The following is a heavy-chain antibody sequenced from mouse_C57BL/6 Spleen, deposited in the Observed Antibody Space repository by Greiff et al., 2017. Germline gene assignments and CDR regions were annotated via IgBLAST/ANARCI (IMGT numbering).Heavy chain of an antibody. V-gene: IGHV5-15*01. J-gene: IGHJ3*01. Sequence: EVKLVESGGGLVQPGGSLKLSCAASGFTFSDYGMAWVRQAPRKGPEWVAFISNLAYSIYYADTVTGRFTISRENAKNTLYLEMSSLRSEDTAMYYCARAYDYDAFAYWGQGTLVTVSA. CDR2: ISNLAYSI. CDR1: GFTFSDYG. D-gene: IGHD2-4*01. CDR3: ARAYDYDAFAY.